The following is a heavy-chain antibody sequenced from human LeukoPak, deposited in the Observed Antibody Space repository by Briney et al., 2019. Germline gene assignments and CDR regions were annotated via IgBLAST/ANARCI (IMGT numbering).Heavy chain of an antibody. J-gene: IGHJ4*02. CDR3: ARENYADLFDY. D-gene: IGHD3-16*01. Sequence: PWGSLRLSCAASGFTFKNYNMHWVRQAPGKGLECISYISSSSSRIYSSDSVQGRFTVSRDNAKNSLFLQMNSLRAEDTAVYYCARENYADLFDYWGQGTLVTVSS. V-gene: IGHV3-48*01. CDR2: ISSSSSRI. CDR1: GFTFKNYN.